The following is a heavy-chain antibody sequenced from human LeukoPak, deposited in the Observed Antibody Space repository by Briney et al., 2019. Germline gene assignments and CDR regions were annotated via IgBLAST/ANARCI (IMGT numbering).Heavy chain of an antibody. CDR1: GGSISDYY. CDR3: ARGGKSSGYYNYFDY. D-gene: IGHD3-3*01. V-gene: IGHV4-59*01. J-gene: IGHJ4*02. CDR2: IYYSGST. Sequence: SETLSLTCTVSGGSISDYYWSWIRQPPGKGLEYIGYIYYSGSTNYNPSLKSRVTISIDTSKNQFSLKLASVTAADTAVYYCARGGKSSGYYNYFDYWGQGTLVTVSS.